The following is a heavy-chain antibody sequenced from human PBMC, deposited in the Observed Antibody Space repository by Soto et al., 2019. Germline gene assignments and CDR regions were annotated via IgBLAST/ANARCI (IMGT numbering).Heavy chain of an antibody. J-gene: IGHJ6*02. V-gene: IGHV1-69*01. D-gene: IGHD2-2*01. Sequence: QVQLVQSGAEVKKPGSSVKVSCKASGGTFSSYAISWVRQAPGQGLEWMGGIIPIFGTANYAQKFQGRVTITADESTSTAYMELSSLRSEDTAVYYCAIDLWDIVVVPALNDYGMDVWGQGATVTVSS. CDR1: GGTFSSYA. CDR3: AIDLWDIVVVPALNDYGMDV. CDR2: IIPIFGTA.